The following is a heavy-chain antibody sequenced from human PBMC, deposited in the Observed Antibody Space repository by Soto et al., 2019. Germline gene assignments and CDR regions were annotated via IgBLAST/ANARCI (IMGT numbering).Heavy chain of an antibody. CDR3: AREAIFGVVISGYYYYYGMDV. CDR1: GYTFTSYG. Sequence: ASVKVSCKASGYTFTSYGISWVRQAPGQGLEWMGWISAYNGNTNYAQKLQGRVTMTTDTSTSTAYMELRSLRSDDTAVYYCAREAIFGVVISGYYYYYGMDVWGQGTTVNV. D-gene: IGHD3-3*01. CDR2: ISAYNGNT. V-gene: IGHV1-18*01. J-gene: IGHJ6*02.